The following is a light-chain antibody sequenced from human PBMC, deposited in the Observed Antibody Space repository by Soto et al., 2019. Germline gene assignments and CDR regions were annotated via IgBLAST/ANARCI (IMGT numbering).Light chain of an antibody. Sequence: EIVLTQSPGTLSLSPGERATLSCRASQSVSSSYLAWYQQQPGQAPRLLIYGASSRATGIPDRYSGSGSGTDFTLTISRLDPEDFAVYYCQQYGSSSWTFGQGTKV. V-gene: IGKV3-20*01. J-gene: IGKJ1*01. CDR1: QSVSSSY. CDR3: QQYGSSSWT. CDR2: GAS.